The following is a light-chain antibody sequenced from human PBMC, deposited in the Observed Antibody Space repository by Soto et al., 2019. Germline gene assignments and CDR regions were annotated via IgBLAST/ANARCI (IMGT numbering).Light chain of an antibody. CDR1: QGISSW. CDR2: AAS. J-gene: IGKJ5*01. V-gene: IGKV1D-12*01. Sequence: DIQMTQSPSSVSASVGDRVTITCRASQGISSWLAWYQQKPGKAPKLLIYAASSWQSGVPSRSSRSGSGTDLTLTISILQPEEFETYYCRQANRFQITFGQGTRLEIK. CDR3: RQANRFQIT.